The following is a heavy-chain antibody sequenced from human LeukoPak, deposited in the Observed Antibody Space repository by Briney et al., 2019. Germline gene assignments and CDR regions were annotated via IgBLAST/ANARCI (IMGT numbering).Heavy chain of an antibody. D-gene: IGHD4-17*01. J-gene: IGHJ4*02. V-gene: IGHV1-2*02. CDR3: ARAVTTDVLVSSHGFDY. Sequence: ASVKVSCKASGYTFTGYYMHWVRQASGQGLEWMGWINPNSGGTNYAQKFQGRVTMTRDTSISTAYMELSRLRSDDTAVYYCARAVTTDVLVSSHGFDYWGQGTLVTVSS. CDR1: GYTFTGYY. CDR2: INPNSGGT.